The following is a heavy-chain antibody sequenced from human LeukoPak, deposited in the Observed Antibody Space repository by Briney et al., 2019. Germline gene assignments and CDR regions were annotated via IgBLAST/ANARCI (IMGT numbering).Heavy chain of an antibody. CDR1: GVSITSFY. CDR2: IYFSGST. V-gene: IGHV4-59*08. CDR3: ARVYYDFWSGYLNWFGP. J-gene: IGHJ5*02. D-gene: IGHD3-3*01. Sequence: PSETLSLTCTVSGVSITSFYWSWTRQPPGKGLEWIGYIYFSGSTNYNPSLKSRVTVSLDTTKNQVSLKLSSVTAADTAVYYCARVYYDFWSGYLNWFGPWGQGTLVTVSS.